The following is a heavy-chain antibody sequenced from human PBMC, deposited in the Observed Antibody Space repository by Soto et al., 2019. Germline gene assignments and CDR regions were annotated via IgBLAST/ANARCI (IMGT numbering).Heavy chain of an antibody. CDR2: ISAYNGNT. Sequence: ASVKVSCKASGYTFTSYGISWVRQAPGQGLEWMGWISAYNGNTNYAQKLQGRVTMTTDTSTSTAYVELRSLRSDDTAVYYCAREDSSSWYFDYWGQGTLVTVSS. V-gene: IGHV1-18*01. CDR3: AREDSSSWYFDY. CDR1: GYTFTSYG. D-gene: IGHD6-13*01. J-gene: IGHJ4*02.